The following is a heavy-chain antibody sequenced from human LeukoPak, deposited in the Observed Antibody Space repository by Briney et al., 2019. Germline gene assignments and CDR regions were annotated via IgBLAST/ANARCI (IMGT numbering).Heavy chain of an antibody. CDR3: AKDTLKYCSSTSCYSN. CDR1: GFTFSSYA. CDR2: ISGSGGST. D-gene: IGHD2-2*01. Sequence: GGSLRLSCAASGFTFSSYAMSWVRQAPGKGLEWVSAISGSGGSTYYADSVKGRFTISRDNSKNTLYLQMDSLRAEDTAVYYCAKDTLKYCSSTSCYSNWGQGTLVTVSS. V-gene: IGHV3-23*01. J-gene: IGHJ4*02.